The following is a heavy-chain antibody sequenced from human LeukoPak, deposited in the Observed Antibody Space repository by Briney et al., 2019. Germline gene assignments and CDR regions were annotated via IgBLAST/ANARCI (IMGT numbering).Heavy chain of an antibody. V-gene: IGHV4-34*01. D-gene: IGHD3-10*01. CDR1: GGSFSGYY. CDR2: INHSGST. Sequence: SETLSLTCAVYGGSFSGYYWSWIRQPPGKGLEWIGEINHSGSTNYNPSLKSRVTISVDTSKNQFSLKLSSVTAADTAVYYCARGCKPRGYGSGSYYPDYWGQGTLVTVSS. J-gene: IGHJ4*02. CDR3: ARGCKPRGYGSGSYYPDY.